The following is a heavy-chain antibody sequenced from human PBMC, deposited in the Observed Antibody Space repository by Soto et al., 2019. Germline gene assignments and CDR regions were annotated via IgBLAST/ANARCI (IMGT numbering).Heavy chain of an antibody. CDR1: GGSFSGYY. D-gene: IGHD3-3*01. V-gene: IGHV4-34*01. CDR3: ARGPIFGYYYYYMDV. CDR2: INHSGST. Sequence: SETLSLTCAVYGGSFSGYYWSWIRQPPGKGLEWIGEINHSGSTNYNPSLKSRVTISVDTSKNQFSLKLSSVTAADTAVYYCARGPIFGYYYYYMDVWGKGTTVTVSS. J-gene: IGHJ6*03.